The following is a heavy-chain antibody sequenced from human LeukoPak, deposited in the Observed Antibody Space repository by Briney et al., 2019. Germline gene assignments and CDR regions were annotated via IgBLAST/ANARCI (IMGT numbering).Heavy chain of an antibody. D-gene: IGHD2-2*01. CDR2: NYCSGST. CDR1: GGSISSGDYY. J-gene: IGHJ6*02. CDR3: AREPLVVPAAISYYGMDV. Sequence: SETLSLICTVSGGSISSGDYYWCWLRQPPERGLEWGGNNYCSGSTYYNPSLKSRVTISVDTSKNQFSLKLSSVTAADTAVYYCAREPLVVPAAISYYGMDVWGQGTTVTVSS. V-gene: IGHV4-30-4*01.